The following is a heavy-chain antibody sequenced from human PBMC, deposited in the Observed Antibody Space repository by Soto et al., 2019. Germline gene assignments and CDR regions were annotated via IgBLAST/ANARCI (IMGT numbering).Heavy chain of an antibody. Sequence: ASVKVSCKASGGTFSSYAISWVRQAPGQGLEWMGGIIPIFGTANYAQKFQGRVTITADESTSTAYMELSSLRSEDTAVYYCAAKDSSSSVYYYGMDVWGQGTTVTVSS. CDR3: AAKDSSSSVYYYGMDV. V-gene: IGHV1-69*13. CDR2: IIPIFGTA. J-gene: IGHJ6*02. D-gene: IGHD6-6*01. CDR1: GGTFSSYA.